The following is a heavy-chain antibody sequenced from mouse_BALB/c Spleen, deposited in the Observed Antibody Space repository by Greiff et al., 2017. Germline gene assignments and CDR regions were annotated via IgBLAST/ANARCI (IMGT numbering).Heavy chain of an antibody. V-gene: IGHV14-4*02. J-gene: IGHJ4*01. D-gene: IGHD1-1*01. Sequence: EVQLQQSGAELVRSGASVKLSCTASGFNIKDYYMHWVKQRPERGLEWIGWIDPENGDTEYAPKFQGKATMTADTSSNTAYLQLSSLTSEDTAVYYCNRWVDYAMDYWGQGTSVTVSS. CDR2: IDPENGDT. CDR3: NRWVDYAMDY. CDR1: GFNIKDYY.